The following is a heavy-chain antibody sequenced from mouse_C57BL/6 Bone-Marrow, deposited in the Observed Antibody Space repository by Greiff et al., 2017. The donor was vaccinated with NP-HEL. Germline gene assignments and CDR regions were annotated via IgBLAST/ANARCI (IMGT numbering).Heavy chain of an antibody. Sequence: QVQLQQSGPELVKPGASVKISCTASGYAFSSSWMNWVKQRPGKGLEWIGRIYPGDGDTNYNGKFKGKATLTADKSSSTAYMQLSSLTSEDSAVYFCARPYGSSWGQGTTLTVSS. CDR1: GYAFSSSW. CDR3: ARPYGSS. V-gene: IGHV1-82*01. D-gene: IGHD1-1*01. CDR2: IYPGDGDT. J-gene: IGHJ2*01.